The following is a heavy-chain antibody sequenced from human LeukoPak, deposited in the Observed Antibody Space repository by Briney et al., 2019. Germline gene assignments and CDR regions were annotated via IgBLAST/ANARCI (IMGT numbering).Heavy chain of an antibody. J-gene: IGHJ4*02. V-gene: IGHV4-39*01. CDR1: GGSISSDGYY. CDR2: IFYGGDT. CDR3: ARQAFYYDASSNHYYFDY. Sequence: SETLSLTCTVSGGSISSDGYYWGWIRQPPGKGLEWIGSIFYGGDTYYNPSLKSRVTISVDTSKNQLSLNLRSVTAAETAVYYCARQAFYYDASSNHYYFDYWDQGTLVTVSS. D-gene: IGHD3-22*01.